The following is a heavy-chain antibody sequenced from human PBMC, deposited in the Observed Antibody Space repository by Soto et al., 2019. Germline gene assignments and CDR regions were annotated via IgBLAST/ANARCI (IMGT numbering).Heavy chain of an antibody. CDR2: IIPIFGTA. V-gene: IGHV1-69*13. CDR3: ARDFGIAVAGTLSFTFDY. Sequence: SVKVSCKASGGTFSSYAISWVRQAPGQGLEWMGGIIPIFGTANYAQKFQGSVTITADESTSTAYMELSSLRSEDTAVYYCARDFGIAVAGTLSFTFDYWGQGTLVTVSS. J-gene: IGHJ4*02. D-gene: IGHD6-19*01. CDR1: GGTFSSYA.